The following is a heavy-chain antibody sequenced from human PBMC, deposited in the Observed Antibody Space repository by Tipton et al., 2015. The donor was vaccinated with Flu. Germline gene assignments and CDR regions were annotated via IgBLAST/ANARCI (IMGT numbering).Heavy chain of an antibody. CDR2: INSFYGT. V-gene: IGHV3-23*01. CDR3: AKAYYGSGNYLPFDY. D-gene: IGHD3-10*01. Sequence: SLRLSCAASGFTFSSYTLSWVRQAPGKGLEWVSAINSFYGTSYADSVTGRFTVSRDDSTNTLYLQLNSLRAEDTAIYYCAKAYYGSGNYLPFDYWGQGTLVTVSS. CDR1: GFTFSSYT. J-gene: IGHJ4*02.